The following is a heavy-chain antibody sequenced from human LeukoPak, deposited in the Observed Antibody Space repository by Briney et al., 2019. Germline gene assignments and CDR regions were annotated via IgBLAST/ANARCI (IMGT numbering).Heavy chain of an antibody. V-gene: IGHV4-59*01. D-gene: IGHD2-2*01. Sequence: SETLSLTCTVSGGSISSYYWSWIRQPPGKGLEWIGYIYYSGSTNYNPSLKSRVTISVDTSKNQFSLKLSSVTAADTVVYYCARGVGVVVVPAAILSAFDIWGQGTMVTVSS. CDR2: IYYSGST. J-gene: IGHJ3*02. CDR3: ARGVGVVVVPAAILSAFDI. CDR1: GGSISSYY.